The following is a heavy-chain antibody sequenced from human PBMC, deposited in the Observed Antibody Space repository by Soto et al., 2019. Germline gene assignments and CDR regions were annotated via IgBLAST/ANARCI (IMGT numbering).Heavy chain of an antibody. CDR3: PRDAAKAVTSTGYFDY. J-gene: IGHJ4*01. D-gene: IGHD6-19*01. V-gene: IGHV3-33*01. Sequence: GGSLRLSCAASGFTFSTYGMHWVRQAPGKGLEWVAVIWHDGFNKFYGDSVKGRFAISRDNSQNALYLHMSSLRADDTALYYCPRDAAKAVTSTGYFDYWGQGTPVTVSS. CDR1: GFTFSTYG. CDR2: IWHDGFNK.